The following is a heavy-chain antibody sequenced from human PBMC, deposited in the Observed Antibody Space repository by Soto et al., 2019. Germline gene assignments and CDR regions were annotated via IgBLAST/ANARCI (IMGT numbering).Heavy chain of an antibody. V-gene: IGHV4-34*01. D-gene: IGHD2-15*01. CDR1: GGSFIGYY. CDR3: ARGFVDGGNTVVFDY. CDR2: INHSGST. J-gene: IGHJ4*02. Sequence: PSETLSVTCAVYGGSFIGYYWSWIRPPPGMGLEWIGEINHSGSTNYNPSPKSRVTISVDTSKTQFSLKLSSVTAAGTAIYYCARGFVDGGNTVVFDYWGQGTLVTVSS.